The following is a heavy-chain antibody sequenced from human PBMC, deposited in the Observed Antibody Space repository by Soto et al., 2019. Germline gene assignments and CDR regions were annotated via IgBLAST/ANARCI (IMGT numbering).Heavy chain of an antibody. V-gene: IGHV6-1*01. CDR3: ARGGIAVYGMDV. CDR2: AYYRSKWYN. D-gene: IGHD6-19*01. Sequence: SQTLSLTCAISGDSVSSSSVTWNWIRQSPSRGLEWLGRAYYRSKWYNDYAESVRSRITINPDTSKNQFSLQLSSVTPEDTAVYYCARGGIAVYGMDVWGQGTTVTVS. J-gene: IGHJ6*02. CDR1: GDSVSSSSVT.